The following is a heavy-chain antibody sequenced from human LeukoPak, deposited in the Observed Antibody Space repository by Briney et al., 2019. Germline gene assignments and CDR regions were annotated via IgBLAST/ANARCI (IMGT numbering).Heavy chain of an antibody. CDR2: ISDDGTTK. CDR3: AKEGAVGGKMKYCFDY. V-gene: IGHV3-30*18. CDR1: GFTFSSYG. Sequence: GGSLRLSCAASGFTFSSYGMHWVRQAPGKGLEWVAVISDDGTTKYYADSVKGRFTISRDNSKNTLYLEMNSLRAEDTAVYYCAKEGAVGGKMKYCFDYWGQGTLVTVSS. D-gene: IGHD4-23*01. J-gene: IGHJ4*02.